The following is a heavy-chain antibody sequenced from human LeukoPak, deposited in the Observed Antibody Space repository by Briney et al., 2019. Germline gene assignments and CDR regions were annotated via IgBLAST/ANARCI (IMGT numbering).Heavy chain of an antibody. CDR3: ARGGRRRFLADYYGMDV. CDR2: INHSGST. V-gene: IGHV4-34*01. J-gene: IGHJ6*02. CDR1: GGSFSGYY. Sequence: PSETLSLTCAVYGGSFSGYYWSWIRQPPGRGLEWIGEINHSGSTNYNPSLKSRVTISVDTSKNQFSLKLSSVTAADTAVYYCARGGRRRFLADYYGMDVWGQGTTVTVSS. D-gene: IGHD3-3*01.